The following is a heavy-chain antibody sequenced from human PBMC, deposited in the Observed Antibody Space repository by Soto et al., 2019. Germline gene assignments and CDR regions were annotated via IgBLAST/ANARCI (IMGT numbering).Heavy chain of an antibody. D-gene: IGHD3-22*01. Sequence: ASVKVSCKASGYTFTGYYMHWVRQAPGQGLEWMGWINPNSGGTNYAQKFQGRVTMTRDTSISTAYMELSRLRSDDTAVYYCASDLAYSDSSGYPYLPSYCDQGTLAVFSS. J-gene: IGHJ4*02. CDR3: ASDLAYSDSSGYPYLPSY. CDR1: GYTFTGYY. CDR2: INPNSGGT. V-gene: IGHV1-2*02.